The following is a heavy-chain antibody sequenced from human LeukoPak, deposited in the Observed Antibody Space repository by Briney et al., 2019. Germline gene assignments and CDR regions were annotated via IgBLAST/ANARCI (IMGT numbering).Heavy chain of an antibody. CDR2: IFYSGHS. J-gene: IGHJ4*02. V-gene: IGHV4-59*12. Sequence: SETLSLACSVSGGFSSRYYWSWVRQPLGKGLEWLGHIFYSGHSNYNASLTSRIRMSVDTSKAQFSLELASVTAADTAAYYCARIDPLGFFDQWGPGILVTVSS. CDR3: ARIDPLGFFDQ. D-gene: IGHD6-25*01. CDR1: GGFSSRYY.